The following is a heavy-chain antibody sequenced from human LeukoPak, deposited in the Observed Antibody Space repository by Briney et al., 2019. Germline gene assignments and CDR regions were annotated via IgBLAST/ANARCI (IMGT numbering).Heavy chain of an antibody. CDR3: AGGTTNTKGAFDM. J-gene: IGHJ3*02. Sequence: EASVKVSCKASGYTFTNYYIHWVRRAPGQGPEWMGIINPSGSSTSYAQKFQGRVTMTRDTSTSTVYMELSSLRSEDTAVYYCAGGTTNTKGAFDMWGQGTMVTVSS. V-gene: IGHV1-46*01. CDR2: INPSGSST. D-gene: IGHD2-8*01. CDR1: GYTFTNYY.